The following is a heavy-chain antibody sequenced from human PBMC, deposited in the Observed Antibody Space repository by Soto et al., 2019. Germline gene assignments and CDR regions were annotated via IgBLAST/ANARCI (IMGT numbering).Heavy chain of an antibody. Sequence: QVQLQESGPGLVKPSQTLSLTCTVSGGSISSDDYYWSWIRQPPGKGLEWIGYIYYSGSTYYNPSLKSRVTIAVDTSKNQFSLKLSSVTAADTAVYYCASVVVGANHFDYWGQGTLVTVSS. CDR1: GGSISSDDYY. D-gene: IGHD1-26*01. CDR3: ASVVVGANHFDY. V-gene: IGHV4-30-4*01. CDR2: IYYSGST. J-gene: IGHJ4*02.